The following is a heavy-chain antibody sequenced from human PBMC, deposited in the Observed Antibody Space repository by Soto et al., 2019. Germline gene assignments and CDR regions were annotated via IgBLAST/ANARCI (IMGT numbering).Heavy chain of an antibody. Sequence: TSETLSLTCTVSGGSISSGGYYWNWIRQHPGKGLEWIGYIYYSGSTYYNPSLKSRVSMSVDTSKNQFSLKLSSVTAADTAVYYCASRTYSSGWYVYYYGMDVWGQGTTVTVSS. CDR3: ASRTYSSGWYVYYYGMDV. CDR2: IYYSGST. D-gene: IGHD6-19*01. CDR1: GGSISSGGYY. V-gene: IGHV4-31*03. J-gene: IGHJ6*02.